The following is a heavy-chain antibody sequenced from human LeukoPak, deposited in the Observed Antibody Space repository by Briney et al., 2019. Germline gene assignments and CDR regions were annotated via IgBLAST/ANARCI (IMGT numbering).Heavy chain of an antibody. CDR3: ASDSSGYHWFDY. V-gene: IGHV4-4*07. Sequence: PSETLSLTCTVSGGSISSYYWSWIRQPAGKGLEWIGRIYTSGTTIYNPSLKSRVTISVDTAKNQFSLRLSSVTAADAAVYYCASDSSGYHWFDYWGQGTLVTVSS. CDR1: GGSISSYY. D-gene: IGHD3-22*01. CDR2: IYTSGTT. J-gene: IGHJ4*02.